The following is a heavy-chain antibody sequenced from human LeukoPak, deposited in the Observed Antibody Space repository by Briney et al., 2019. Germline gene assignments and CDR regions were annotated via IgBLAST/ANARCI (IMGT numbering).Heavy chain of an antibody. CDR3: ARATLPYYDSSDYSLGSFDI. D-gene: IGHD3-22*01. CDR1: GFTFSSYR. Sequence: GGSLRLSCAASGFTFSSYRMHWVRQAPGKGLEWVSRINSDGSSTAYADSVEGRFTISRDNVRNTLYLQMNSLRGDDTAVYYCARATLPYYDSSDYSLGSFDIWGQGTMVTVSS. CDR2: INSDGSST. V-gene: IGHV3-74*01. J-gene: IGHJ3*02.